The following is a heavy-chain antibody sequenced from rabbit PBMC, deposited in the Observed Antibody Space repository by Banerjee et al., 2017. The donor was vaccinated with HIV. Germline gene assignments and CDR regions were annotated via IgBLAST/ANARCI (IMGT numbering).Heavy chain of an antibody. CDR1: GIDFSSGYD. Sequence: QSLEESGGDLVKPGASLTLTCKASGIDFSSGYDMCWVRQAPGKGLEWIECIYAGSSGCTDYTSWAKGRFTISKTTSTTVTLQMTSLTAADTDAYFCARDDARMSGYVYNLWGPGTLVTVS. D-gene: IGHD6-1*01. CDR3: ARDDARMSGYVYNL. J-gene: IGHJ4*01. CDR2: IYAGSSGCT. V-gene: IGHV1S40*01.